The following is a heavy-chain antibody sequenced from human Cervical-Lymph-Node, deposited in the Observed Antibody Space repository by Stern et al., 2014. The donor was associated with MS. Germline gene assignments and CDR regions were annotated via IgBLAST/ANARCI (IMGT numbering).Heavy chain of an antibody. CDR1: GYLFDDYW. CDR2: IFPRDSNT. Sequence: EVQLVESGAEVKKPGESLKISCEASGYLFDDYWIGWVRQMSGRGLELVAIIFPRDSNTRYSPSVQGPVTISADKSISTAYLQWGSRRASDTPMYYCARSPATPSGYDRFDYWGQGALVTVSS. V-gene: IGHV5-51*03. CDR3: ARSPATPSGYDRFDY. J-gene: IGHJ4*02. D-gene: IGHD5-12*01.